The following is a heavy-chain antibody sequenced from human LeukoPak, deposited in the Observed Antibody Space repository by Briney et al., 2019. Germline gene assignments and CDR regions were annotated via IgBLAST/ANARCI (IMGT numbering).Heavy chain of an antibody. CDR1: GFTFSSYN. D-gene: IGHD4-17*01. V-gene: IGHV3-21*01. Sequence: GGSLRLSCAASGFTFSSYNTNWVRQAPGKGLEWVSSINTSSSYIYYADSLKGRVTISRDNAKNSLYLQITSLIAEDTAVSYCARGLDYGDYDPTGPLFDYWGQGTLVTVSS. CDR3: ARGLDYGDYDPTGPLFDY. J-gene: IGHJ4*02. CDR2: INTSSSYI.